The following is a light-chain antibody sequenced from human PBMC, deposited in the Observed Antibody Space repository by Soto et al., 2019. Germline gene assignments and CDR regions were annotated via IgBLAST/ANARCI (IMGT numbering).Light chain of an antibody. J-gene: IGLJ1*01. CDR2: DNN. Sequence: QSVLTQPPSASGTPGQRVTISCSGSSSNIGGNSVNWYQHLPGAAPRLLIYDNNRRPSGVPDRFSGSKSGTSSSLAISGLQSQDEADYYCAAWDDSLNGYVFGTGTKLTVL. CDR1: SSNIGGNS. V-gene: IGLV1-44*01. CDR3: AAWDDSLNGYV.